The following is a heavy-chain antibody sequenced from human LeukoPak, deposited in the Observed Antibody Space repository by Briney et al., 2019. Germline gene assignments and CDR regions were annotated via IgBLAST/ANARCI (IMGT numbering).Heavy chain of an antibody. V-gene: IGHV3-48*01. CDR2: ISSSSSTI. J-gene: IGHJ4*02. CDR1: GFTFSNHS. D-gene: IGHD4-17*01. Sequence: GGSLRLSCAASGFTFSNHSMNWVRQAPGKGLEWVSYISSSSSTIYYADPVKGRFTISRDNAKNSLYLQMNSLRAEDTAVYYCARVQGVGDYATPNFDYWGQGTLVTVSS. CDR3: ARVQGVGDYATPNFDY.